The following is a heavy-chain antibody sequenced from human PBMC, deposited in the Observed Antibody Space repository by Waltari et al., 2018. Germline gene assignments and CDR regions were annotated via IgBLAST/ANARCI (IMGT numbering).Heavy chain of an antibody. Sequence: QLQLQESGPGLVKPSETLSLTCTVSGGSISSSSYYWGWIRQPPGKGLEWIGSIDYSGSTYYNPSLKSRVTISVDTSKNQFSLKLSSVTAADTAVYYCARHRLYVWGVNLYYFDYWGQGTLVTVSS. D-gene: IGHD3-16*01. CDR3: ARHRLYVWGVNLYYFDY. CDR1: GGSISSSSYY. J-gene: IGHJ4*02. CDR2: IDYSGST. V-gene: IGHV4-39*01.